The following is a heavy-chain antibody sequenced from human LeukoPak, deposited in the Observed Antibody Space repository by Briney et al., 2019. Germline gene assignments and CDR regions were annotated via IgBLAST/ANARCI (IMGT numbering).Heavy chain of an antibody. CDR3: ARGRLGYCSSTSCPRRPFDY. CDR1: GFTFSSYS. CDR2: ISSSSSYI. J-gene: IGHJ4*02. D-gene: IGHD2-2*01. Sequence: GGSLRLSCAASGFTFSSYSMNWVRQAPGKGLEWVSSISSSSSYIYYADSVKGRFTISRDNSKNTLYLQMNSLRAEDTAVYYCARGRLGYCSSTSCPRRPFDYWGQGTLVTVSS. V-gene: IGHV3-21*01.